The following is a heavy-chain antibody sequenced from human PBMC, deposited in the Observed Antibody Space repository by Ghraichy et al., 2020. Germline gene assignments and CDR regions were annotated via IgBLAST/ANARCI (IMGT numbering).Heavy chain of an antibody. CDR1: GGSISSSNW. CDR2: IYHSGST. Sequence: SETLSLTCAVSGGSISSSNWWSWVRQPPGKGLEWIGEIYHSGSTNYNPSLKSRVTISVDKSKNQFSLKLSSVTAADTAVYYCARATYDFWSGYYGSLYGSGNGLHFDYWGQGTLVTVSS. J-gene: IGHJ4*02. CDR3: ARATYDFWSGYYGSLYGSGNGLHFDY. V-gene: IGHV4-4*02. D-gene: IGHD3-3*01.